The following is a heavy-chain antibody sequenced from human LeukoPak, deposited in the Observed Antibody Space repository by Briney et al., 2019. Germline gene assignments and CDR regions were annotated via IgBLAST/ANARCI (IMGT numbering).Heavy chain of an antibody. CDR2: ISYDGSNK. V-gene: IGHV3-30*04. Sequence: TGGSLRLSCAASGFTFSSYAMHWVRQAPGKGLEWVAVISYDGSNKYYADSVKGRFTISRDNSKNTLYLQMNSLRAEDTAVYYCAKQRVQQLAFIFDYWGQGTLVTVSS. CDR3: AKQRVQQLAFIFDY. CDR1: GFTFSSYA. D-gene: IGHD6-13*01. J-gene: IGHJ4*02.